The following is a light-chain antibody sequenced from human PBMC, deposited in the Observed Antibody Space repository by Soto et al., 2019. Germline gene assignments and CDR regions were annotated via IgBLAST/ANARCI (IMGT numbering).Light chain of an antibody. CDR2: GAS. CDR3: QQYNNWPPTFT. V-gene: IGKV3-20*01. CDR1: ESVASNY. J-gene: IGKJ3*01. Sequence: EIVLTQSPGTLSLSPGETATLSCRASESVASNYLAWYQQKPGQAPRLLMYGASSRATGIPDRFSGSGSGTDFTLTISSLQSEDFAVYYCQQYNNWPPTFTFGPGTKVDIK.